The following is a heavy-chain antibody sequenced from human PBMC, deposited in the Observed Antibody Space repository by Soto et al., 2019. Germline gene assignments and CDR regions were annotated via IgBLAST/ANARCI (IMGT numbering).Heavy chain of an antibody. V-gene: IGHV3-30*18. CDR2: ISSDGIVK. Sequence: QVQLVESGGGVVPPGRSLRLSCAAAGFTFRSYGMHWVRQAPGKGLEWVALISSDGIVKYYGDSVKGRFTISRDTSKNTLYLQMNSLTAEDTAVYYCAKDFYKLTVSPAPRPYYFDSWGQGTLVTVSS. CDR1: GFTFRSYG. D-gene: IGHD1-20*01. CDR3: AKDFYKLTVSPAPRPYYFDS. J-gene: IGHJ4*02.